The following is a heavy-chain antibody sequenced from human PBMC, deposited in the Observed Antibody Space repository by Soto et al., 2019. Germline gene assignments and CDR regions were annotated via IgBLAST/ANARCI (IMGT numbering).Heavy chain of an antibody. Sequence: PGGSLRLSCAASGFTSRDSWMSWVRQAPGKGLEWVANMKGDGSEAYYVDSVRGRFTISRDNAKSSLYLQMNSLRADDTALYYCARGARWGQGTQVTVSS. CDR3: ARGAR. CDR2: MKGDGSEA. V-gene: IGHV3-7*01. J-gene: IGHJ4*02. CDR1: GFTSRDSW.